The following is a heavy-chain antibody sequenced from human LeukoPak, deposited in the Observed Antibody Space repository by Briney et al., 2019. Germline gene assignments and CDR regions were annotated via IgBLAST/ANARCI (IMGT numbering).Heavy chain of an antibody. CDR1: GFSVSSNY. J-gene: IGHJ4*02. V-gene: IGHV3-53*01. CDR2: IYSGGTT. D-gene: IGHD3-22*01. CDR3: AGRYDSSGYPLH. Sequence: GGSLGLSCAASGFSVSSNYVSWVRQAPGKGLEWVSVIYSGGTTYYADSIKGRFTISRDNSKNTLYLQMNSLRAEDTAVYYCAGRYDSSGYPLHWGQGTLVTVSS.